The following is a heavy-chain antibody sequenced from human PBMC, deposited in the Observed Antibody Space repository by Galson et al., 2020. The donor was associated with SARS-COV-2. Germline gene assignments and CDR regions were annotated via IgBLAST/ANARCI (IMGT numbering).Heavy chain of an antibody. V-gene: IGHV3-11*01. Sequence: ANSGGSLRLSCAASGFTFSDYYMNWIRQAPGKGLEWVAYISRRGSTIYYADSVKGRFTISRDNAKNSLYLQMNSLRAEDTAVYYCAPQQHYYYYYGMDVWGQGTTVTVSS. CDR2: ISRRGSTI. CDR1: GFTFSDYY. J-gene: IGHJ6*02. D-gene: IGHD6-13*01. CDR3: APQQHYYYYYGMDV.